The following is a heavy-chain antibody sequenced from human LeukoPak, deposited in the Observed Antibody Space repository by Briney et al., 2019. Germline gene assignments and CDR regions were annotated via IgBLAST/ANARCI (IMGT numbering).Heavy chain of an antibody. Sequence: ASVKVSCKASGYTFTGYYMHWVRQAPGQGLEWMGWINPNSGGTNYAQKFQGRVTMTRDTSSSTAYMELSRLRSDHTAVYYCATGLYADYYYYDYWGQGTLVTVSS. J-gene: IGHJ4*02. D-gene: IGHD3-16*02. CDR1: GYTFTGYY. V-gene: IGHV1-2*02. CDR3: ATGLYADYYYYDY. CDR2: INPNSGGT.